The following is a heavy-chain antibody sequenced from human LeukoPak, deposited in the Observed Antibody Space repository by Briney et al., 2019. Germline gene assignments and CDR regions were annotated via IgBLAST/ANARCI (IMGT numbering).Heavy chain of an antibody. D-gene: IGHD3-10*01. CDR1: GFTFSSYS. J-gene: IGHJ5*02. Sequence: PGGSLRLSCAASGFTFSSYSMSWSRQATGKGGEWVSSMSVGSGGIYYAESVKGGFTVYRGNDKKSLDVKMNSLRAEERAMYYCARDGWFGDYNWFDPWGQGTLVTVSS. CDR3: ARDGWFGDYNWFDP. CDR2: MSVGSGGI. V-gene: IGHV3-21*01.